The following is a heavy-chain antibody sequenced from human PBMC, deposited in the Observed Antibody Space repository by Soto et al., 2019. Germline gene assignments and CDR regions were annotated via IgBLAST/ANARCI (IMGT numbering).Heavy chain of an antibody. J-gene: IGHJ6*02. CDR3: ARGVENIVVVLDVFGYYGMDV. V-gene: IGHV1-3*01. CDR1: GYSFTSYA. CDR2: INAGNGNT. D-gene: IGHD2-2*01. Sequence: VSVKVSCKASGYSFTSYAIYWVRQAPGQRLEWMGWINAGNGNTKYSQKLQGRVTFTGDTSASTAHMELSSLRSEDTAVYFCARGVENIVVVLDVFGYYGMDVWG.